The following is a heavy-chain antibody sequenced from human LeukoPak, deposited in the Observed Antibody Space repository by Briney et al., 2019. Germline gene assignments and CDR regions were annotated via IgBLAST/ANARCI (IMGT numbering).Heavy chain of an antibody. CDR3: ARVSSVWIKDYYYYMDV. V-gene: IGHV4-39*07. CDR2: IYYSGSA. Sequence: SETLSLTCTVSGGSISSSTNYWGWIRQPPGKGLEWIGNIYYSGSAYSSLKSRVTMSVDTSRNQFSLKLSSVTAADTAVYYCARVSSVWIKDYYYYMDVRGKGTTVTVSS. J-gene: IGHJ6*03. D-gene: IGHD5-12*01. CDR1: GGSISSSTNY.